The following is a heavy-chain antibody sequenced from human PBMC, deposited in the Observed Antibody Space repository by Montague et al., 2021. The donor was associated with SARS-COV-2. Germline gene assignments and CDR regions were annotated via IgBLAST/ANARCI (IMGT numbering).Heavy chain of an antibody. D-gene: IGHD6-19*01. V-gene: IGHV2-70*01. CDR2: IDWDDDT. CDR3: ARIPEYSSGGGPDWYFDL. Sequence: PALVKPTQTLTLTCTFSGFSVSTSGLCVSWIRQPPGKALEWLALIDWDDDTYHSTSLKTRLAISKDTSKNQVVLIMTDMDPVDTGTYYCARIPEYSSGGGPDWYFDLWGRGTLVTVSS. CDR1: GFSVSTSGLC. J-gene: IGHJ2*01.